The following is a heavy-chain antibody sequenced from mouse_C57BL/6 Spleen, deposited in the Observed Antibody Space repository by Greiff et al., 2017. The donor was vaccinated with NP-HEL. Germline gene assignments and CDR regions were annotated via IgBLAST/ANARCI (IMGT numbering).Heavy chain of an antibody. CDR1: GYTFTSYW. Sequence: QVQLQQPGAELVMPGASVKLSCKASGYTFTSYWMHWVKQRPGQGLEWIGKIDPSDSYTNYNQKFKGKSTLTVDKSSSTAYMQLSSLTSEDSAVYYCAGSQGYDGFDYWGQGTTLTVSS. CDR2: IDPSDSYT. D-gene: IGHD2-2*01. J-gene: IGHJ2*01. V-gene: IGHV1-69*01. CDR3: AGSQGYDGFDY.